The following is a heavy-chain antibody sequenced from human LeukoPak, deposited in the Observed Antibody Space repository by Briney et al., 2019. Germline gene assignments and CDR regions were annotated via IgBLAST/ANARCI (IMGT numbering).Heavy chain of an antibody. V-gene: IGHV4-4*09. CDR2: IYSSGST. CDR3: ARGTYYYYYYMDV. J-gene: IGHJ6*03. CDR1: DGSISDYY. Sequence: SETLSLTCTVSDGSISDYYWSWIRQPPGKGLEWVGNIYSSGSTIYNPSLKSRVTISLDTSRNQFSLKLTSVTAADTAVYHCARGTYYYYYYMDVWGKGTTVTVSS.